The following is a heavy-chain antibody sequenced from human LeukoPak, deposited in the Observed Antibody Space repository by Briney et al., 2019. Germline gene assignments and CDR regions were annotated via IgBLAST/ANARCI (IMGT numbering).Heavy chain of an antibody. D-gene: IGHD6-19*01. CDR1: GGSFSGYY. V-gene: IGHV4-34*01. CDR3: ARGSGWYRGLDY. J-gene: IGHJ4*02. CDR2: INHSGST. Sequence: SETLSLTCAVYGGSFSGYYWSWIRQPPGKGLEWIGEINHSGSTNYNPSLKSRVTISVDTSKNQFSLKLSSVTTADTAVYYCARGSGWYRGLDYWGQGTLVTVSS.